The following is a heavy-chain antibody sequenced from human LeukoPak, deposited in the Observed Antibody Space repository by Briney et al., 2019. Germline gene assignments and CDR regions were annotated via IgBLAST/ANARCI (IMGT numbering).Heavy chain of an antibody. V-gene: IGHV1-2*02. Sequence: ASVKVSCKASGYTFTSYYMHWVRQAPGQGLEWMGWINPNSGGTNYAQKFQGRVTMTRDTSISTAYMELSRLRSDDTAVYYCARILSRGSTSCFDYWGQGTLVTVSS. CDR3: ARILSRGSTSCFDY. CDR1: GYTFTSYY. J-gene: IGHJ4*02. D-gene: IGHD2-2*01. CDR2: INPNSGGT.